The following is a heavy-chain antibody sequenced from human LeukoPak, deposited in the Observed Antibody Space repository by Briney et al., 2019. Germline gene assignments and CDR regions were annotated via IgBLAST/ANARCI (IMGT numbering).Heavy chain of an antibody. D-gene: IGHD5-12*01. Sequence: PGGSLRLSCAVSGFTFSTYVMTWVRQAPGKGLEWVSAIGRSALNTYYTDSVKGRFTISRDNSINALYLQMNSLRADDTAVYYCAMGYTDYDPPDYWGRGTLDTVSS. J-gene: IGHJ4*02. CDR1: GFTFSTYV. CDR3: AMGYTDYDPPDY. V-gene: IGHV3-23*05. CDR2: IGRSALNT.